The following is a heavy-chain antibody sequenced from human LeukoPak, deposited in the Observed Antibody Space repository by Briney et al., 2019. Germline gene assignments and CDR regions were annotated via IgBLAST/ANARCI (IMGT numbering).Heavy chain of an antibody. CDR1: GFSFSNSG. V-gene: IGHV3-33*05. J-gene: IGHJ4*02. CDR2: ISNDGSNK. D-gene: IGHD5-24*01. CDR3: ARRIQGMAPYYFDY. Sequence: GVSLRLSCAASGFSFSNSGMQWVRQVPGKGLEWVAVISNDGSNKYYTDSVKGRFTISRDNSKNTLYLQMNSLRAEDTAVYYCARRIQGMAPYYFDYCGQGTLVTVSS.